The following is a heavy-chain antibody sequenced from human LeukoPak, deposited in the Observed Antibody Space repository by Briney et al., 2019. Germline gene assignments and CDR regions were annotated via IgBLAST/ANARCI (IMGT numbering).Heavy chain of an antibody. CDR2: IKQDGSEK. D-gene: IGHD6-19*01. Sequence: GGSLRLSCAASGFTFSSYWMSWVRQAPGKGLEWVANIKQDGSEKYYVDSVKGRFTISRDNAKNSLYLQMNSLRAKDTAVYYCARDRSPWLVHMHAFDIWGQGTMVTVSS. V-gene: IGHV3-7*01. CDR1: GFTFSSYW. CDR3: ARDRSPWLVHMHAFDI. J-gene: IGHJ3*02.